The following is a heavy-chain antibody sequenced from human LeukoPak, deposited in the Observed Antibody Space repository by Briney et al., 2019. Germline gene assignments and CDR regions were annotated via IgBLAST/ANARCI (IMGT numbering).Heavy chain of an antibody. J-gene: IGHJ4*02. V-gene: IGHV1-18*01. Sequence: ASVQVSCKASGYTFTSFGISWVRQPPGQGLEWMGWISAYNGNTNYAQNPQGRVTMTTDTSASTAYMELRSLRSDDTAVYYCARDLGVDTTMIFFDYWGQGTLVTVSS. CDR2: ISAYNGNT. CDR3: ARDLGVDTTMIFFDY. CDR1: GYTFTSFG. D-gene: IGHD5-18*01.